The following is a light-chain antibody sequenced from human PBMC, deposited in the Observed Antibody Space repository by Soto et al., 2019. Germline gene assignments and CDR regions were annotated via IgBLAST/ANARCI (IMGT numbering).Light chain of an antibody. CDR2: GVS. CDR3: QQYGSSPYT. V-gene: IGKV3-20*01. CDR1: QTISNIY. J-gene: IGKJ2*01. Sequence: EIVLTQSPATLSLSPGEGATLSCRASQTISNIYFAWYQQKPGQAPRLLIYGVSSRATGIPDRFSGSGSGTDFTLTISRLEPEDFAVYYCQQYGSSPYTFGLGTKLEIK.